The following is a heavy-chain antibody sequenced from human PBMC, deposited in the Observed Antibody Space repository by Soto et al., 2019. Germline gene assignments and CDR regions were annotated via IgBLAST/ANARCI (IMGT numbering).Heavy chain of an antibody. J-gene: IGHJ5*02. CDR3: ARDTHEFWTSYWFDP. V-gene: IGHV1-18*01. Sequence: XAVKVSCNTSGYPFSTYGINWGRQAPGQGLELMGWISAYDGKTTYAEKFQCRVTLTTDTSTSTAYMELRSLRSDDTAIYYCARDTHEFWTSYWFDPWGQGTPVTVSS. CDR1: GYPFSTYG. D-gene: IGHD3-3*01. CDR2: ISAYDGKT.